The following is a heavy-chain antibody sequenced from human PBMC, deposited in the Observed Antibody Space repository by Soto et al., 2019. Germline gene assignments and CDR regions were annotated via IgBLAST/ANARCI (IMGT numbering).Heavy chain of an antibody. CDR3: ARGRYGDY. CDR2: ISAHNGNT. D-gene: IGHD1-1*01. V-gene: IGHV1-18*01. Sequence: QVDLVQSGAEVKKPGASVKVSCKGSGYIFTTYGITWLRQAPGQGLEWMGWISAHNGNTNYAQKLQGRVTVTRDTSTSTAYMELRNLRSDDTAVYYCARGRYGDYWGQGVLVTVSS. CDR1: GYIFTTYG. J-gene: IGHJ4*02.